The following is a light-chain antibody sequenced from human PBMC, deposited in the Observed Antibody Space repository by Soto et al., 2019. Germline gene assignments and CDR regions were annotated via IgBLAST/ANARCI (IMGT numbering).Light chain of an antibody. Sequence: EIELTQSAGTLSLSHGERATLSCRASQSVSSSYLAWYQQKPGQAPRLLIYGASSRATGIPNRFSGSGSGTDFTLTISSLQAEDVAVYYCQQYYSTPLTFGGGTKVDIK. CDR2: GAS. CDR3: QQYYSTPLT. CDR1: QSVSSSY. V-gene: IGKV3-20*01. J-gene: IGKJ4*01.